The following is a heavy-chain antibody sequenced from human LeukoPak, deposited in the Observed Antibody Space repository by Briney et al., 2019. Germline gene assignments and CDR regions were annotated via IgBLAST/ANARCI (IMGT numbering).Heavy chain of an antibody. Sequence: GSLKISCKGSGYSFTSYWIGWVRQMPGKGLEWMGIIYPGDSDTRYRPSFQGQVTISADKSISTAYLQWSSLKASDTAMYYCASPDYYDSSGYSPGVGYWGQGTLVTVSS. D-gene: IGHD3-22*01. V-gene: IGHV5-51*01. CDR2: IYPGDSDT. CDR1: GYSFTSYW. CDR3: ASPDYYDSSGYSPGVGY. J-gene: IGHJ4*02.